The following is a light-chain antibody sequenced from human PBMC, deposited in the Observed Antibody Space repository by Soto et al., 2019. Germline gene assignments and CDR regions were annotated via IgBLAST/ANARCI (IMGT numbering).Light chain of an antibody. V-gene: IGKV1-9*01. J-gene: IGKJ4*01. CDR3: QQLSNYPSS. CDR2: SAS. CDR1: QDISSH. Sequence: IQMTQSPSSLSAYVGDGVTITCRASQDISSHLAWYQQKPGRAPELLIYSASTLQSGVPSRFSGRVSGTDFSLTISSLQPEDFATYYCQQLSNYPSSFGGGTKLEIK.